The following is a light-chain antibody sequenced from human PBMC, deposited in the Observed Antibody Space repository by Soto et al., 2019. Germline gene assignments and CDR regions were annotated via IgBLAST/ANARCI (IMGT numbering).Light chain of an antibody. CDR1: QSVLFSSNNKNY. CDR2: WAS. Sequence: DIVMTQSPDSLAVSLGERATINCKSSQSVLFSSNNKNYLAWFQQKPGQPPKLLLYWASTRESGVPDRFGGSGSGTDFALTISSLQAEDVAVYYCQQYHSTPWTFGPGTKVEIK. J-gene: IGKJ1*01. V-gene: IGKV4-1*01. CDR3: QQYHSTPWT.